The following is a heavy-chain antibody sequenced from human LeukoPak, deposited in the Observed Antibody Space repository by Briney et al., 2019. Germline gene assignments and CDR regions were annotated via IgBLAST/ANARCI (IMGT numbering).Heavy chain of an antibody. J-gene: IGHJ4*02. CDR3: ARGRDIVVVPAASHFDY. Sequence: GGSLRLSCAASGFTFSSYSMNWVRQAPGKGLEWVSSISSSSSYIYYADSVKGRFTISRDNAKNSLYLQMNSLRAEDTAVYYCARGRDIVVVPAASHFDYWGQGTLVTVSS. V-gene: IGHV3-21*01. CDR2: ISSSSSYI. CDR1: GFTFSSYS. D-gene: IGHD2-2*01.